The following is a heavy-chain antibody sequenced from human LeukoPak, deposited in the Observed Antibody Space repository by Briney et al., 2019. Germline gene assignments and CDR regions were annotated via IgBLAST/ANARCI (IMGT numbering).Heavy chain of an antibody. D-gene: IGHD4-11*01. J-gene: IGHJ6*02. V-gene: IGHV3-11*03. CDR3: TRHGGVRKRYDNSNYYYYYGMDV. CDR2: ISSSSTYT. CDR1: GFTFSDYY. Sequence: PGGSLRLSCAASGFTFSDYYMSWIRQAPGKGLEWVSYISSSSTYTNYADSVKGRFTISRDNAKNSLYLKMNSLRVEDTAVYYCTRHGGVRKRYDNSNYYYYYGMDVWGQGTTVTVSS.